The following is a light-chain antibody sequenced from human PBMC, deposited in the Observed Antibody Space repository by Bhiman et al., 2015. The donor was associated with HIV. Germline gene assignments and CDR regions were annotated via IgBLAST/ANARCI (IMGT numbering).Light chain of an antibody. CDR3: AAWDGSLNGPV. CDR1: SSNIGSNY. J-gene: IGLJ3*02. Sequence: QSVLTQPPSASGTPGQRVTISCSGSSSNIGSNYVYWYQQLPGTTPKLLIYRNNQRPSGVPDRFSGSKSGTSASLAISGLQAEDEADYYCAAWDGSLNGPVFGGGTKLTVL. CDR2: RNN. V-gene: IGLV1-47*01.